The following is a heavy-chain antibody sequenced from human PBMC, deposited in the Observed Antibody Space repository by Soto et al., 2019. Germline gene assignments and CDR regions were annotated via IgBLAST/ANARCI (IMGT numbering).Heavy chain of an antibody. Sequence: EVQLLESGGGLVRPGGSLRLSCAASGFTFSSYALTWVRQAPGKGLEWVSGVSGTGGSAYYADSVKGRFNIPRDKSTNTLYLHMNSLRAEDAAVYYWARGSAYSDFGLEYWGQGTLVTVSS. D-gene: IGHD4-17*01. CDR1: GFTFSSYA. V-gene: IGHV3-23*01. J-gene: IGHJ4*02. CDR2: VSGTGGSA. CDR3: ARGSAYSDFGLEY.